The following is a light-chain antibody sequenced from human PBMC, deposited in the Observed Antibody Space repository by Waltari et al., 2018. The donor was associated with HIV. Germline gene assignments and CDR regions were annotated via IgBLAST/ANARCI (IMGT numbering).Light chain of an antibody. CDR1: SSDVGGYNY. J-gene: IGLJ2*01. V-gene: IGLV2-8*01. CDR3: SSYAGSNNVYVV. CDR2: EVS. Sequence: QSALTQPPSASGSPGQSVTISCTGTSSDVGGYNYVSWYQQHPGKAPKLMIYEVSKRPSGVPDRFSGSKSGNPASLTVSGLQAEDEADYYCSSYAGSNNVYVVFGGGTKLTVL.